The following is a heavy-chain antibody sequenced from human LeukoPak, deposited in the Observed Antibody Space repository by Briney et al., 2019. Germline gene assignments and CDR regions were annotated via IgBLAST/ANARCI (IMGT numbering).Heavy chain of an antibody. CDR1: GFTFSSYA. Sequence: GGSLRLSCAASGFTFSSYAMHWVRQAPGKGLEWVAVISYDGSNKYYADSVKGRFTISRDNSKNTLYLQMNSLRAEDTAVYYCARDDYGDYWGQGTLVTVSS. CDR3: ARDDYGDY. J-gene: IGHJ4*02. V-gene: IGHV3-30-3*01. CDR2: ISYDGSNK.